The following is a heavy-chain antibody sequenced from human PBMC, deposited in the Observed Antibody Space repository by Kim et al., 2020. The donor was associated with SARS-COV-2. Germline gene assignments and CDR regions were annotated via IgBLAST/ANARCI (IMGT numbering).Heavy chain of an antibody. J-gene: IGHJ5*02. V-gene: IGHV1-2*02. Sequence: ASVKVSCQASGFTFTDNYMHWVRQAPGQGLEWMGWINSNTGDTNYAQKFQGRVTMTRDTSISTVYLELTSLISDDTAVYFCARARYGSGGGYNWFDACGQ. CDR1: GFTFTDNY. CDR3: ARARYGSGGGYNWFDA. D-gene: IGHD3-10*01. CDR2: INSNTGDT.